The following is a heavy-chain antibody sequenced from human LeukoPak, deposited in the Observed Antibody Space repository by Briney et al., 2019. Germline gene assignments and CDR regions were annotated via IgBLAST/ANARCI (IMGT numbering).Heavy chain of an antibody. CDR2: IYYSGST. CDR1: GGSISSYY. D-gene: IGHD5-18*01. Sequence: SETLSLTCTVSGGSISSYYWSWIRQPPGKGPEWFGYIYYSGSTNYNPSLKSRVTISVDTSKNQFSLKLSSVTAADTAVYYCARSHREYSYGYVSWYFDLWGRGTLVTVSS. J-gene: IGHJ2*01. CDR3: ARSHREYSYGYVSWYFDL. V-gene: IGHV4-59*01.